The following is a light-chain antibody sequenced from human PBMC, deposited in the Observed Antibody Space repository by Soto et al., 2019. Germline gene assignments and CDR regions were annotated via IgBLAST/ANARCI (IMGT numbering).Light chain of an antibody. V-gene: IGKV3-20*01. CDR3: QQYGSSPLLT. CDR2: GAP. Sequence: DIVLTHSPGTLSLSPWERATLSCSASQSVSSSYLSCDQQKPGQAPRLTIYGAPSRATGIPDRFSGSGSGTDFTLTISRLEPEDFAVYYCQQYGSSPLLTFGGGTKVDIK. CDR1: QSVSSSY. J-gene: IGKJ4*01.